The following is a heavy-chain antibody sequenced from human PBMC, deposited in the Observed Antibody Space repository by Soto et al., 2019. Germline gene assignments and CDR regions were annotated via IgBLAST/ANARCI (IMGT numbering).Heavy chain of an antibody. D-gene: IGHD4-4*01. CDR2: ISTDGTTT. CDR1: GFTFNMHW. J-gene: IGHJ4*02. Sequence: PGGSLRLSCAVSGFTFNMHWMHWVRQAPGKGLEWISRISTDGTTTGYADSVRGRLTVSRDNAKKTLYLQMNSLRVEDTAVYYCIRDRTTITLFDYWGQGALVTVS. V-gene: IGHV3-74*01. CDR3: IRDRTTITLFDY.